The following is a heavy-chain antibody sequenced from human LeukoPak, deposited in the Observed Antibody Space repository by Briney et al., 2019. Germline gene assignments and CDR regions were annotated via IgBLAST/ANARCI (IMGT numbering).Heavy chain of an antibody. CDR3: ARDKRSSGYYYGDAFDI. CDR1: GGSISSYY. J-gene: IGHJ3*02. Sequence: SETLSLTCTVSGGSISSYYWSWIRQPAGKGLEWIGRIYTSGSTNYNPSLKSRVTMSVDTSKNQFSLKLSSVTAAGTAVYYCARDKRSSGYYYGDAFDIWGQGTMVTVSS. V-gene: IGHV4-4*07. D-gene: IGHD3-22*01. CDR2: IYTSGST.